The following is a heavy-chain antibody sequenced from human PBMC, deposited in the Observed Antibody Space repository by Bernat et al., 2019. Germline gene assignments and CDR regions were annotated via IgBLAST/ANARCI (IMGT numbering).Heavy chain of an antibody. CDR1: GYTFTSYD. J-gene: IGHJ5*02. D-gene: IGHD2-8*02. V-gene: IGHV1-8*01. Sequence: QVQLVQSGAEVKKPGASVKVSCKASGYTFTSYDINWVRQATGQGLEWMGWMNPNSGNTGYAQKFQGRVTMTRNTSLSTAYMGLSSLRSEDTAVYYCAGGVGYCTGGVCYGGWFDPWGQGTLVTVSS. CDR2: MNPNSGNT. CDR3: AGGVGYCTGGVCYGGWFDP.